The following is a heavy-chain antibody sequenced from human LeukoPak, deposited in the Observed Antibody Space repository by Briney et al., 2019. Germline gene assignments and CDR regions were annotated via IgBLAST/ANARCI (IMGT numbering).Heavy chain of an antibody. CDR2: INSDGSST. J-gene: IGHJ4*02. D-gene: IGHD6-19*01. Sequence: GGSLRLSCAASGFTFSSYWMHWVRQAPGKGLVWVSRINSDGSSTSYADSAKGRFTISRDNAKNTLYLQMNSLRAEDTAVYYCARVGSCGSPSDYWGQGTLVTVSS. CDR3: ARVGSCGSPSDY. CDR1: GFTFSSYW. V-gene: IGHV3-74*01.